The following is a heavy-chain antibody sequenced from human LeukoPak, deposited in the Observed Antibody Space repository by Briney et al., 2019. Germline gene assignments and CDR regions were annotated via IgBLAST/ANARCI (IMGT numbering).Heavy chain of an antibody. J-gene: IGHJ6*03. CDR1: GYTFTGYY. V-gene: IGHV1-2*02. Sequence: ASVKVSCKASGYTFTGYYMHWVRQAPGQGLEWMGWINPNSGGTNYAQKFQGRVTITRDMSTSTVYMELSSLRSEDTAVYYCARDDYDFWSGYRSSNYYYYMDVWGKGTTVTVSS. D-gene: IGHD3-3*01. CDR2: INPNSGGT. CDR3: ARDDYDFWSGYRSSNYYYYMDV.